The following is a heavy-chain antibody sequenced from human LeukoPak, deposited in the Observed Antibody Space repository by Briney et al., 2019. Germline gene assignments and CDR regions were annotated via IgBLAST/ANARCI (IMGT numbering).Heavy chain of an antibody. CDR2: IIPIFGTA. D-gene: IGHD6-19*01. V-gene: IGHV1-69*13. CDR1: GGTFSSYA. J-gene: IGHJ4*02. CDR3: ASGAAVAGKKGFDY. Sequence: GASVKVSCKASGGTFSSYAINWVRQAPGQGLEWMGGIIPIFGTANYAQKFQGRVTITADESTSTAYMELSSLRSEDTAVYYCASGAAVAGKKGFDYWGQGTLVTVSS.